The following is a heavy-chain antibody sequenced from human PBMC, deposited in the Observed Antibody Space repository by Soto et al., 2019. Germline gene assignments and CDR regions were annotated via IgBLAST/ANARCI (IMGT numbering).Heavy chain of an antibody. CDR3: ARDKSIFGFSGMDV. D-gene: IGHD3-3*01. Sequence: SETLSLTCTVSGGSISSYYWSWIRQPPGKGLEWIGYIYYSGSTNYNPSLKSRVTISVDTSKNQFSLKLSSVTAADTAVYYCARDKSIFGFSGMDVWGQGTTVTVSS. J-gene: IGHJ6*02. CDR1: GGSISSYY. V-gene: IGHV4-59*01. CDR2: IYYSGST.